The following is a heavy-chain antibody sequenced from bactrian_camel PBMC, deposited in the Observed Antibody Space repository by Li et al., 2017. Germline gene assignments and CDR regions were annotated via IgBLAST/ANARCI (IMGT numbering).Heavy chain of an antibody. CDR1: GFNFDDAD. J-gene: IGHJ6*01. V-gene: IGHV3S53*01. D-gene: IGHD4*01. CDR3: AADPFPPPRELRKKRSLGCHSAFGY. Sequence: HVQLVESGGGSVQPGGSLRLTSTAFGFNFDDADDIVWYRQAPGSECVLISVISSDGSTTYAESVKGRFAISWDSAENTVYLQMNNLKPEDTAVYVCAADPFPPPRELRKKRSLGCHSAFGYWGQGTQVT. CDR2: ISSDGST.